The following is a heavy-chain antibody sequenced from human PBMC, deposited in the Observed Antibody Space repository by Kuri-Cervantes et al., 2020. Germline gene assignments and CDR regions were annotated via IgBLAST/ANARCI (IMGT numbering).Heavy chain of an antibody. CDR1: GFTFSSYA. D-gene: IGHD3-10*01. J-gene: IGHJ4*02. CDR3: AKVVAYGSGSYYND. Sequence: GESLKISCAASGFTFSSYAMSWVRQAPGKGLEWVSAISGSGGSTYYADSVKGRFTISRDNSKNTLCLQMNSLRAEDTAVYYCAKVVAYGSGSYYNDWGQGTLVTVSS. V-gene: IGHV3-23*01. CDR2: ISGSGGST.